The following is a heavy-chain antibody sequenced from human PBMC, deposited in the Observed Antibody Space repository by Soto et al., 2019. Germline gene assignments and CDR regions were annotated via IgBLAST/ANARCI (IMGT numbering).Heavy chain of an antibody. Sequence: QITLKESGPTLVKPTQTLTLTCTVSGFSLNTYGVGVGWIRQPPGKALEWLALIYWDDDKRYSPSLKSRLTNTKDTANNQVVLTMTNMDPVDTVTYYCARALGSWGAYYFDYWGQGTLVTVSS. V-gene: IGHV2-5*02. D-gene: IGHD3-16*01. J-gene: IGHJ4*02. CDR2: IYWDDDK. CDR3: ARALGSWGAYYFDY. CDR1: GFSLNTYGVG.